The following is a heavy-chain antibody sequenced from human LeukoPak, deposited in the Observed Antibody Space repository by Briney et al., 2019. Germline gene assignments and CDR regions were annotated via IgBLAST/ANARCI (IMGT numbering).Heavy chain of an antibody. V-gene: IGHV3-7*01. CDR2: IKQDGSER. CDR3: ARDGGWYRDY. CDR1: EFTFSSYW. J-gene: IGHJ4*02. Sequence: RGSLRLSCAASEFTFSSYWMSWVRQAPGKGLEWVANIKQDGSERNYVDSVKGRFTISRDNAKDSLYLQMNSLRAEDTAVYYCARDGGWYRDYWGQGTLVTVSS. D-gene: IGHD6-19*01.